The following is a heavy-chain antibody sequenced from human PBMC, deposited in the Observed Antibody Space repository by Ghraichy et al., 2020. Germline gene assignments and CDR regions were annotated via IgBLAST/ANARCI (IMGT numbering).Heavy chain of an antibody. CDR2: IYNSSST. D-gene: IGHD5-12*01. J-gene: IGHJ1*01. V-gene: IGHV4-4*07. CDR3: ARAPRGPVAAEYFHQ. CDR1: GDSISDFF. Sequence: SETLSLTCSVSGDSISDFFWSWIRQPAGTGLEWIGRIYNSSSTNYNPSFKSRVTMSVDTSKKQLFLKLTSVTAADTAIYYCARAPRGPVAAEYFHQWGQGTVVTVSS.